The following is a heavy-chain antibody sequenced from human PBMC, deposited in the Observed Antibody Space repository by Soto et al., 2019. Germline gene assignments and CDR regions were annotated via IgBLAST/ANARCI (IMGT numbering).Heavy chain of an antibody. Sequence: QVQLVQSGAEVKKHGSSVKVSCKASGGTFGSYAISWVRQAPGQGLEWMGGIIPISGTANYAQKFQGRVTITADESTSTAYMELSSLRSEDTAVYYCARSQGSSTSLEIYYYYYYGMDVWGHGTTLTVSS. CDR3: ARSQGSSTSLEIYYYYYYGMDV. V-gene: IGHV1-69*01. CDR1: GGTFGSYA. J-gene: IGHJ6*02. CDR2: IIPISGTA. D-gene: IGHD2-2*01.